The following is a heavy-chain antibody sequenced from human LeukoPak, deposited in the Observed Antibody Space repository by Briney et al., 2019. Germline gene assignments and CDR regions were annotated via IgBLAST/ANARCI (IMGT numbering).Heavy chain of an antibody. J-gene: IGHJ6*03. CDR3: AKDSSSYDWGYMDV. CDR1: GFTISRYA. V-gene: IGHV3-23*01. CDR2: ISGGDNST. Sequence: GGSLRLSCAAPGFTISRYAMTWVRQAPGKGLEWVSAISGGDNSTYYADSVKGRFTISRDNSKNTLYLQMNSLRAEDTAVYYCAKDSSSYDWGYMDVWGKGTTVTISS. D-gene: IGHD3-22*01.